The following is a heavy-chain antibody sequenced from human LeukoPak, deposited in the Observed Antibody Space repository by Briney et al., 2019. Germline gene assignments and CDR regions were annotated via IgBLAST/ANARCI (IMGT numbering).Heavy chain of an antibody. J-gene: IGHJ3*02. CDR3: IQGGRAFDI. D-gene: IGHD3-16*01. V-gene: IGHV3-49*04. CDR2: IRSKAYGGTT. Sequence: GSLRLSCTASGFTFGDYAVSWVRQAPGKGLEWVGFIRSKAYGGTTEYAASVEGRFTISRDDSKSIAYLQMNSLKTEDTAVYYCIQGGRAFDIWGQGTMVTVSS. CDR1: GFTFGDYA.